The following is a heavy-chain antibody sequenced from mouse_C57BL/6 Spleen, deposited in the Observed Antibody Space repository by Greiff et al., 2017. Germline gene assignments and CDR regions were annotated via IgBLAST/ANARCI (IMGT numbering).Heavy chain of an antibody. CDR2: INYDGSST. CDR3: AREGGSSYDFDY. Sequence: EVKLVESEGGLVQPGSSMKLSCTASGFTFSDYYMAWVRQVPEKGLEWVANINYDGSSTYYLDSLKSRFIISRDNAKNLLYLQMSSLKSEDTATYYCAREGGSSYDFDYWGQGTTLTVSS. V-gene: IGHV5-16*01. D-gene: IGHD1-1*01. CDR1: GFTFSDYY. J-gene: IGHJ2*01.